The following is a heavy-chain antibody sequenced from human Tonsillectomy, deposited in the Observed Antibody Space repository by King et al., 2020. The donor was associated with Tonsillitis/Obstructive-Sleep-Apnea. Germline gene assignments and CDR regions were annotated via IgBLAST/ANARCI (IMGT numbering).Heavy chain of an antibody. CDR1: GLTVSNND. CDR2: IYSGGKT. J-gene: IGHJ4*02. V-gene: IGHV3-53*01. D-gene: IGHD6-19*01. Sequence: VQLVESGGGFIQPGGSLRLSCAASGLTVSNNDMSWVRQAPGKGLEWGSVIYSGGKTYYTDSVKGRFTISRDKSKNTLYLQMNSLRAADTAVYFCARASTGYSSGWKYFDYWGQGTLVTVSS. CDR3: ARASTGYSSGWKYFDY.